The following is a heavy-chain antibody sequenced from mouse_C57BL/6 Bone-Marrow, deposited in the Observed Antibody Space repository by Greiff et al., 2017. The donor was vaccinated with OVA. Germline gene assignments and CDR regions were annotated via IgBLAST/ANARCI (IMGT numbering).Heavy chain of an antibody. D-gene: IGHD1-1*01. J-gene: IGHJ2*01. CDR1: GFTFSDYY. Sequence: EVKLMESGGGLVQPGGSLKLSCAASGFTFSDYYMYWVRQTPEKRLEWVAYISNGGGSTYYPDTVKGRFTISRDNAKNTLYLQMSRLKSEDTAMYYCAREGNYYGSSYPSFDYWGQGTTLTVSS. V-gene: IGHV5-12*01. CDR3: AREGNYYGSSYPSFDY. CDR2: ISNGGGST.